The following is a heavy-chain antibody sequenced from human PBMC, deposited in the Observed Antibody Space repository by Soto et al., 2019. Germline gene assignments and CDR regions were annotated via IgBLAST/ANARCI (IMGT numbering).Heavy chain of an antibody. V-gene: IGHV3-30*18. J-gene: IGHJ4*02. CDR2: TSYDGNNE. CDR1: GFTFSNYA. D-gene: IGHD1-1*01. Sequence: GGSLRLSCAASGFTFSNYAMHWVRQAPGKGLEWVALTSYDGNNEYYTDSVKGRFTISRDNSKNTLFLQMNSPRPEDTAVYYCAKDKGVFNWATSYFDYWGQGALVTVSS. CDR3: AKDKGVFNWATSYFDY.